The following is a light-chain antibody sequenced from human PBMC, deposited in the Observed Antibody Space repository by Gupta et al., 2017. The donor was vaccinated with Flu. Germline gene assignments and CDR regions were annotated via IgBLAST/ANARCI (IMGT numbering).Light chain of an antibody. J-gene: IGKJ2*04. CDR2: GAS. Sequence: SQSVSSSYLAWYQQKPGQAPRLLIYGASSRATGIPDRFSGSGSGTDFTLTISRLEPEDFAVYYCQQYGSSPCSFGQGTKLEIK. V-gene: IGKV3-20*01. CDR3: QQYGSSPCS. CDR1: QSVSSSY.